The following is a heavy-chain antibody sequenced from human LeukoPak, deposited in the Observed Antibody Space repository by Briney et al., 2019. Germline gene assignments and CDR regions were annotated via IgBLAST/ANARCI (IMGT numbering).Heavy chain of an antibody. CDR1: GGSISSYS. V-gene: IGHV4-59*12. CDR3: ARLNAVAGDY. D-gene: IGHD6-19*01. Sequence: MASETLSLTCTVSGGSISSYSWSWIRQPPGKGLEWIGYIYYSGSTNYNPSLKSRVTISVDTSKNQFSLKLSSVTAADTAVYYCARLNAVAGDYWGQGTLVTVSS. J-gene: IGHJ4*02. CDR2: IYYSGST.